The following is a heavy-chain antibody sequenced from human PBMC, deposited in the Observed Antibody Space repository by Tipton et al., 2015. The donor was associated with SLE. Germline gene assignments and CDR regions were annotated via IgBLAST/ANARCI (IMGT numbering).Heavy chain of an antibody. CDR1: GGSFSGHY. CDR3: ARGGPLPGYFDL. CDR2: FSYSGST. J-gene: IGHJ2*01. Sequence: TLSLTCAVYGGSFSGHYWSWIRQPPGKGLEWIGSFSYSGSTNYNPSLKSRVTISIDTSKNQFSLKLSSVTAADTAVYYCARGGPLPGYFDLWGRGTLVTVSS. V-gene: IGHV4-34*01.